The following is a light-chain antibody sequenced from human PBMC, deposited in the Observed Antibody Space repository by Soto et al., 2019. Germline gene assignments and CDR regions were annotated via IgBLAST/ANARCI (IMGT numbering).Light chain of an antibody. CDR1: QSLLHSNGYNY. Sequence: DIVMTQSPLSLPVTPGEPASISCRSSQSLLHSNGYNYLDCYLQKPGQSHQLLIYLGSNRASGVPDRFSGSGSGTDVTLKISRVEAEDVGVYYCMQSRQTPWTFGQGTKVEIK. CDR2: LGS. CDR3: MQSRQTPWT. V-gene: IGKV2-28*01. J-gene: IGKJ1*01.